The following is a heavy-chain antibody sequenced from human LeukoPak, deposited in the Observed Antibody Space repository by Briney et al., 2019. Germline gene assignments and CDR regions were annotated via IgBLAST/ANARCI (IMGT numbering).Heavy chain of an antibody. CDR1: GFTFSSYS. V-gene: IGHV3-21*05. J-gene: IGHJ3*02. Sequence: RAGGSLRLSCAASGFTFSSYSMNWIRQAPGKGLEWVSYISSSSSYTNYADSVKGRFTISRDNAKNSLYLQMNSLRAEDTAVYYCAQTKGGFGELNRAFDIWGQGTRVTVSS. D-gene: IGHD3-10*01. CDR3: AQTKGGFGELNRAFDI. CDR2: ISSSSSYT.